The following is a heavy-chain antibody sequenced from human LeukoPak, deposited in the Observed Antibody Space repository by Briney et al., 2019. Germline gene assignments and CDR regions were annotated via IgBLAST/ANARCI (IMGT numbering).Heavy chain of an antibody. CDR1: GYTFTSYY. CDR3: ARGGITMEFDY. J-gene: IGHJ4*02. D-gene: IGHD3-10*01. Sequence: ASVKVSCKASGYTFTSYYMHWVRQAPGQGLEWMGIINPSGGSTSYAQKLQGRVTMTTDTSTSTAYMELRSLRSDDTAVYYRARGGITMEFDYWGQGTLVTVSS. V-gene: IGHV1-46*01. CDR2: INPSGGST.